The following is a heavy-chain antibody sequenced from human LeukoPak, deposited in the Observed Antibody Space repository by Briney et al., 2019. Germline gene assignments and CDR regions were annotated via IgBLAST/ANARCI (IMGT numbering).Heavy chain of an antibody. CDR1: RVTLRSYA. CDR3: AKTLFYDRGHETFQH. CDR2: ICGSGGST. J-gene: IGHJ1*01. D-gene: IGHD2/OR15-2a*01. Sequence: VGSLRLSSAPSRVTLRSYAMSFVSHAPGGGLGWGSAICGSGGSTNYAPSVKGRFTISRDNSKRTLYLQMNSLRAEDTDVYYCAKTLFYDRGHETFQHWGQGTLVTVSS. V-gene: IGHV3-23*01.